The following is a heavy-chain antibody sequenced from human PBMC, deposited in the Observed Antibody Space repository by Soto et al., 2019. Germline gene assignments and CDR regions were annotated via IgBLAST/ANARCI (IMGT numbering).Heavy chain of an antibody. CDR1: GGSISSYY. J-gene: IGHJ4*02. CDR2: IYYSGST. D-gene: IGHD6-19*01. Sequence: PSETLSLTCTVSGGSISSYYWSWIRQPPGKGLEWIGYIYYSGSTNYNPSLKSRVTISVDTSKNQFSLKLSSVTAADTAVYYCASSGWYGPGVYYFDYWGQGTLVTVSS. CDR3: ASSGWYGPGVYYFDY. V-gene: IGHV4-59*01.